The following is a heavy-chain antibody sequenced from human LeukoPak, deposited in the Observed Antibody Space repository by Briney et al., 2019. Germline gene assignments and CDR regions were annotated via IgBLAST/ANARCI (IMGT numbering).Heavy chain of an antibody. Sequence: SETLSLTCTVSGGSISSGNYYWSWIRQPAGKGLEGIGRIYTSGSTNYNPSLKSRLTISVDTSKTQFSLKLRSVTAADTAVYYCARETKQLEKTAWGQGTLVSVSS. CDR2: IYTSGST. J-gene: IGHJ5*02. CDR1: GGSISSGNYY. D-gene: IGHD1-1*01. CDR3: ARETKQLEKTA. V-gene: IGHV4-61*02.